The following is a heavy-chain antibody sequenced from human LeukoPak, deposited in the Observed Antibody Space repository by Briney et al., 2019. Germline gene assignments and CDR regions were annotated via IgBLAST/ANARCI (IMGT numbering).Heavy chain of an antibody. D-gene: IGHD3-22*01. CDR3: AKDPLFYYDSSGYYHDAFDI. J-gene: IGHJ3*02. CDR2: ISGSGGST. CDR1: GFTFSSYA. Sequence: GGSLRLSCAASGFTFSSYAMSWVRQAPGKGLEWVSAISGSGGSTYYADSVKGRFTISRDNSKNTLYLQMNSLRAEDTAVYYCAKDPLFYYDSSGYYHDAFDIWGQGTMVTVSS. V-gene: IGHV3-23*01.